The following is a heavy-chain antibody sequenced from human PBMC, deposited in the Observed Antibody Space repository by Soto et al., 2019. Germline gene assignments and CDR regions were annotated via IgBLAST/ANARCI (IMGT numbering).Heavy chain of an antibody. J-gene: IGHJ4*02. CDR3: ARGLAWAFDS. V-gene: IGHV3-48*02. D-gene: IGHD1-26*01. CDR2: IGGSGGSI. CDR1: GFTFSTFS. Sequence: GGSLRLSCAASGFTFSTFSMNWVRQAPGKGLEWLSYIGGSGGSISYADSVKGRFTISRDNGKNTLYLQMSSLRDEDTAVYYCARGLAWAFDSWGQGALVTVSS.